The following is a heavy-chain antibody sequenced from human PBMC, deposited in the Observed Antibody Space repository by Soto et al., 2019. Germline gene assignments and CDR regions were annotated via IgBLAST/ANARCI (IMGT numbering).Heavy chain of an antibody. Sequence: GGSLRLSCAASGFTFSSYSMNWVRQAPGKGLEWVSYISSSSSTIYYADSVKGRFTISRDNAKNSLYLQMNSLRAEDTAVYYCARADRSKTYYDFWSGPYYYYYYYMDVWGKGTTVTVSS. D-gene: IGHD3-3*01. J-gene: IGHJ6*03. V-gene: IGHV3-48*01. CDR2: ISSSSSTI. CDR3: ARADRSKTYYDFWSGPYYYYYYYMDV. CDR1: GFTFSSYS.